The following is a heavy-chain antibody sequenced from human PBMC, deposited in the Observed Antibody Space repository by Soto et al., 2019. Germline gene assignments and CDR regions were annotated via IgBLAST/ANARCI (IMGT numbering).Heavy chain of an antibody. V-gene: IGHV3-30-3*01. Sequence: GGSLRLSCAASGFTFSSYAIHWVRQAPGKGLEWVTVISFDGGNKYYADSVKGRFTVSRDNSKNTLYMQIHSLRAEDTAVYYCARGATVTSYYYYGMDVWGQGTTVTVSS. CDR1: GFTFSSYA. CDR3: ARGATVTSYYYYGMDV. CDR2: ISFDGGNK. J-gene: IGHJ6*02. D-gene: IGHD3-3*01.